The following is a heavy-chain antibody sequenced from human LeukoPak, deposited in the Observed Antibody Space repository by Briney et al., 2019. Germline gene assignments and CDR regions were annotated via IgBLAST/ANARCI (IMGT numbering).Heavy chain of an antibody. D-gene: IGHD3-3*01. V-gene: IGHV1-18*01. CDR3: AVHDFYSGGYHFDY. Sequence: ASVKVSFEASGYTFTSYGISWLRQAPGQGLEWLGWISGYNGNTNYAQKFQGRVTMTTDTPTSTAYMDLRSLKSDDTAVYYCAVHDFYSGGYHFDYWGQGTLVTVSS. J-gene: IGHJ4*02. CDR1: GYTFTSYG. CDR2: ISGYNGNT.